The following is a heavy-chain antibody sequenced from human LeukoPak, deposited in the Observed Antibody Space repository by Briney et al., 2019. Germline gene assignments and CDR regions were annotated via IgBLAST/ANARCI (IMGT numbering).Heavy chain of an antibody. V-gene: IGHV1-8*01. CDR3: TRGSSGRRDY. CDR1: GYTFTSCD. Sequence: ASVKVSCKASGYTFTSCDINWVRQATGQGLEWIRWMNPNSGNTGYGQSFQGRVTMTRDNSISTAYMELSNLRSEDTAIYYCTRGSSGRRDYWGQGTLVTVSS. CDR2: MNPNSGNT. J-gene: IGHJ4*02. D-gene: IGHD2-15*01.